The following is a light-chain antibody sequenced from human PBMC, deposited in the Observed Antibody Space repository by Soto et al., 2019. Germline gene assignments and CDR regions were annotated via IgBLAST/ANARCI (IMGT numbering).Light chain of an antibody. CDR2: DVS. Sequence: QYALTQPASVSGSPGQSITISCTGTSIDVGGDNYVSWYQQHPGKAPKLMIYDVSNRPSGVSNRFSGSKSGNTASLTISGLQAEDEADYYCNSYTSSSTLLYVFGTGTKLTVL. V-gene: IGLV2-14*01. CDR1: SIDVGGDNY. CDR3: NSYTSSSTLLYV. J-gene: IGLJ1*01.